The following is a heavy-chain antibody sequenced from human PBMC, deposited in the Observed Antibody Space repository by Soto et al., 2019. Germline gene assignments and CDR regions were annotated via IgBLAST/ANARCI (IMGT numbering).Heavy chain of an antibody. J-gene: IGHJ3*02. D-gene: IGHD2-21*02. CDR2: IIPILGIA. CDR1: GGTFSSYT. Sequence: QVQLVQSGAEVKKPGSSVKVSCKASGGTFSSYTISWVRQAPGQGLEWMGRIIPILGIANYAQKFQGRVTITADKSTSTAYMELSSLRSEDSAVYYCARAQYCGGDCYDAFDIWGQGTMVTVSS. CDR3: ARAQYCGGDCYDAFDI. V-gene: IGHV1-69*02.